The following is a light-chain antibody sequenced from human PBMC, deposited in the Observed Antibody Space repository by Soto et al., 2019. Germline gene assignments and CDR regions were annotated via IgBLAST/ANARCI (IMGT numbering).Light chain of an antibody. CDR1: QSLNND. V-gene: IGKV1-5*01. J-gene: IGKJ5*01. CDR3: QQYHRSSIT. Sequence: DIQAPQNPSSLSASVGDRVSICCRASQSLNNDLAWYQQKPGKAPNLLIYDASTLERGVPSRFSGSGSGTEFTLAINSLQPDDFATYYCQQYHRSSITCGQGKRGEIK. CDR2: DAS.